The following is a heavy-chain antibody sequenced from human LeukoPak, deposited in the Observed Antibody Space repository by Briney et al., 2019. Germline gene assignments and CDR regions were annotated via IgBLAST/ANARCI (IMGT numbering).Heavy chain of an antibody. D-gene: IGHD3-22*01. Sequence: SQTLSLTCTVSGGSISSGGYYWSWIRQHPGKGLEWIGYIYYSGSTYYNPSLKGRVTISVDTSKNQFSLKLSSVTAADTAVYYCARAPTQPYYYDSSGYYFDYWGQGTLVTVSS. CDR3: ARAPTQPYYYDSSGYYFDY. J-gene: IGHJ4*02. CDR2: IYYSGST. V-gene: IGHV4-31*03. CDR1: GGSISSGGYY.